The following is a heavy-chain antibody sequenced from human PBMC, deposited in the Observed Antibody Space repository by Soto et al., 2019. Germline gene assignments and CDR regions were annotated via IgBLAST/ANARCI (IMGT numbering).Heavy chain of an antibody. CDR2: IVVGSGNT. CDR1: GFTFTSSA. J-gene: IGHJ5*02. Sequence: ASVKVSCKASGFTFTSSAMQWVRQARGQRLEWIGWIVVGSGNTNYAQKFQDRVTITKDMSTSTAYMELSRLRSEDTAVYYCARARSDGSGSYHNWFDPWGQGTLVTVSS. CDR3: ARARSDGSGSYHNWFDP. V-gene: IGHV1-58*02. D-gene: IGHD3-10*01.